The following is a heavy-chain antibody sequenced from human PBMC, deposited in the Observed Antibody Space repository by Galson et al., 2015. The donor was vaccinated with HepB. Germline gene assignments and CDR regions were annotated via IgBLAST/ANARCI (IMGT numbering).Heavy chain of an antibody. CDR3: ASLRRDGYRDVDY. J-gene: IGHJ4*02. CDR1: GGTFSSYA. Sequence: SVKVSCKASGGTFSSYAISWVRQAPGQGLEWMGRIIPILGIANYAQKFQGRVTITADKSTSTAYMELSSLRSEDTAVYYCASLRRDGYRDVDYWGQGTLVTVSS. V-gene: IGHV1-69*04. D-gene: IGHD5-24*01. CDR2: IIPILGIA.